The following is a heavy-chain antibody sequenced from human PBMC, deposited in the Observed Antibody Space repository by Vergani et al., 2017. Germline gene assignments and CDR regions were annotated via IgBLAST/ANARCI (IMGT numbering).Heavy chain of an antibody. D-gene: IGHD6-19*01. V-gene: IGHV4-34*01. CDR2: INHSGST. CDR1: GGSFSGYY. Sequence: QVQLQQSGAGLLKPSETLSLTCAVYGGSFSGYYWSWIRQPPGKGLEWIGEINHSGSTNYNPSLKSRVTISVDTSKNQFSLKLSSVTAADSAVYYCARVITQWLVRAFDIWGQGTMVTVSS. J-gene: IGHJ3*02. CDR3: ARVITQWLVRAFDI.